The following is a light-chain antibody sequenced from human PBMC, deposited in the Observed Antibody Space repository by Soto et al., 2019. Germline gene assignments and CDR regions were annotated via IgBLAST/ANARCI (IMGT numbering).Light chain of an antibody. CDR3: CSYAGSSTFV. CDR2: EVS. Sequence: QSVLTQPASVSGSPGQSITISCTGTSSDVGSYNLVSWYQHHPGKAPKLMIYEVSKRPSGVSDRFSGAKSGNTASLTISGLQAEDEADYYCCSYAGSSTFVFGTGTMVTVL. CDR1: SSDVGSYNL. V-gene: IGLV2-23*02. J-gene: IGLJ1*01.